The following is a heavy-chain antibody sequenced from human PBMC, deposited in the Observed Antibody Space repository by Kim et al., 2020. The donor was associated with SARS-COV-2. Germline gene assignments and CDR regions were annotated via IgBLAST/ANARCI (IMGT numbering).Heavy chain of an antibody. Sequence: GGSLRLSCEASGFTFSIFGMNWVRQAPGKGLEWVAIISYDGSNKYYAASVKGRFTISRDTSKNTVFLQMNSLRVEDSAVYYCARGSGDLDYWGQGTLVTVSS. CDR2: ISYDGSNK. CDR3: ARGSGDLDY. D-gene: IGHD7-27*01. J-gene: IGHJ4*02. CDR1: GFTFSIFG. V-gene: IGHV3-33*05.